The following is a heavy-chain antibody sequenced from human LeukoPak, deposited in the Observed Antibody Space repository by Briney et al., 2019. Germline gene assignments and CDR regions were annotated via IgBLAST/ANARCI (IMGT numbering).Heavy chain of an antibody. Sequence: GGSLRLSCAASGFTFSDSAMSWVRQAPGKGLEWVSSISGSGASTYYMDSVKGRFTISRDNSKNILYLQVNSLRAEDTAIYYCAKDVIAGQGRNFDSWGQGTLITVSS. J-gene: IGHJ4*02. V-gene: IGHV3-23*01. CDR1: GFTFSDSA. CDR3: AKDVIAGQGRNFDS. CDR2: ISGSGAST. D-gene: IGHD6-13*01.